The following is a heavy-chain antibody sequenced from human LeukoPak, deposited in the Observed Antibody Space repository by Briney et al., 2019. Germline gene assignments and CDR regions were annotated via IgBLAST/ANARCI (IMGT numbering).Heavy chain of an antibody. V-gene: IGHV4-59*01. D-gene: IGHD6-6*01. CDR2: IYYSGST. CDR1: GGSISSYY. CDR3: AREENGSMVS. J-gene: IGHJ5*02. Sequence: SETLSLTCTVSGGSISSYYWSWIRQPPGKGLEWIGYIYYSGSTNYNPSLKSRVTISVDTSKNQFSLKLSSVTAADTAVYYCAREENGSMVSWGQGTLVTVSS.